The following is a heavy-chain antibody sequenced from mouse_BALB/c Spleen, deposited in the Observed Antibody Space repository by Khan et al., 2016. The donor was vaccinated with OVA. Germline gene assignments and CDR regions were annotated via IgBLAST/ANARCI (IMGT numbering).Heavy chain of an antibody. CDR3: ARNSYRYDFTY. CDR2: IWSGGST. CDR1: GFSLITYG. D-gene: IGHD2-12*01. Sequence: QVQLKESGPGLVQPSQSLSITCTVSGFSLITYGVHWVRQSPGKGLEWLGVIWSGGSTDYNAAFISRLTISKDNSTSQVFFKMNTRQAADTAKYYCARNSYRYDFTYWGRGTLVTVSA. V-gene: IGHV2-4-1*01. J-gene: IGHJ3*01.